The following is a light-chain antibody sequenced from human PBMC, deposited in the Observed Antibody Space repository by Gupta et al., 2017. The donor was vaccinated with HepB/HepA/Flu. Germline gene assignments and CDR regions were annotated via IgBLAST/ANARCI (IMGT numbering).Light chain of an antibody. CDR2: SAS. Sequence: EVVLTQSPATLSLSPGERATLSCRASQSVNSYLAWYQQRPGQAPRLLLYSASSRATGIPARFMGSGSGTEFTLTISSLEPEDFAVYYCQHRGTFGKGTNVEIK. CDR3: QHRGT. J-gene: IGKJ1*01. V-gene: IGKV3-11*01. CDR1: QSVNSY.